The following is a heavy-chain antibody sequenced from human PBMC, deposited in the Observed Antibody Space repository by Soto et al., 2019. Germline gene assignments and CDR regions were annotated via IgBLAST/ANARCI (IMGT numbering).Heavy chain of an antibody. CDR1: GFTFSSYW. J-gene: IGHJ4*02. Sequence: EVQLVESGGGLVQPGGSLRLSCAASGFTFSSYWMSWVRQAPGKGLEWVANIKQDGSEKYYVDSEKGRFTISRDNAKNSLYLQMNSLRAEDTAVYYCARAVAYSSSSPLGYWGQGTLVTVSS. D-gene: IGHD6-6*01. V-gene: IGHV3-7*05. CDR3: ARAVAYSSSSPLGY. CDR2: IKQDGSEK.